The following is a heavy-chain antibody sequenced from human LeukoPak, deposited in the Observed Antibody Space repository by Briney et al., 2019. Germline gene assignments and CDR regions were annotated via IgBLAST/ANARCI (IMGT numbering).Heavy chain of an antibody. D-gene: IGHD5-24*01. CDR3: AKDIRDGYPDDAFDI. CDR2: ISWNSGTI. J-gene: IGHJ3*02. Sequence: GGSLRLSCAASGFTFSSYAMSWVRQAPGKGLEWVSGISWNSGTIGYADSVKGRFTIPRDNAKNSLYLQMNSLRAEDTALYYCAKDIRDGYPDDAFDIWGQGTMVTVSS. V-gene: IGHV3-9*01. CDR1: GFTFSSYA.